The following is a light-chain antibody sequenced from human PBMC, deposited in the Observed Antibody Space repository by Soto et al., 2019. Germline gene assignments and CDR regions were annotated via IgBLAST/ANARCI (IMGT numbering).Light chain of an antibody. J-gene: IGKJ4*01. CDR2: DAS. CDR1: QNVYNN. Sequence: IVMTHSPAPLSVSPGVGATLSCKASQNVYNNLAWYQQRPGQPPRLLIYDASTRATGISARFSGSGYGTEFTLTISSLQSEDFAVYFCQQCRNWPLTFGGGTKVDIK. CDR3: QQCRNWPLT. V-gene: IGKV3-15*01.